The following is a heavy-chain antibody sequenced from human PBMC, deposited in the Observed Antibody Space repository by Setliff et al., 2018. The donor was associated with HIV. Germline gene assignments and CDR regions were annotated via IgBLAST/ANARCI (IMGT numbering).Heavy chain of an antibody. Sequence: SETLSLTCNVSGDSIKSSTYHWGWIRQSSGKGLEWIGSIAYSGSTSYSPSLKSRVTISVDTSKNQFSLKLTSVTAADTAIYYCARGRDYTGSWFRPFYLDFWGHGNLVTVSS. CDR2: IAYSGST. V-gene: IGHV4-39*01. J-gene: IGHJ4*01. CDR1: GDSIKSSTYH. D-gene: IGHD3-3*01. CDR3: ARGRDYTGSWFRPFYLDF.